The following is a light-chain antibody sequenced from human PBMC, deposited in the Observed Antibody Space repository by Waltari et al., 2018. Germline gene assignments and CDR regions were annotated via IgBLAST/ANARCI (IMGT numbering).Light chain of an antibody. V-gene: IGLV4-69*01. Sequence: QLVLTQSPSASASLGASVKLTCTLSSGPSSNVIPWLQQQPEKGPRYLMKVNSDGSHSKGDEIPDRFSGSSSGTERYLTISSLQSEDEADYYCQTGGHGTWVFGGGTKLTVL. J-gene: IGLJ3*02. CDR1: SGPSSNV. CDR3: QTGGHGTWV. CDR2: VNSDGSH.